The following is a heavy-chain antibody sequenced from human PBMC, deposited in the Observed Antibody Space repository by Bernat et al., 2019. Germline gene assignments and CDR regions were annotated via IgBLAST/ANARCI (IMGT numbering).Heavy chain of an antibody. Sequence: QVQLQESGPGLVKPSETLSLTCTVSGGAISSSYWSWIRQPPGKGREWIGYIYYSGSTNYNPSLKSRVTISVDTSKNQFSLKLSSVTAADTAVYYCAGTIAVAADYYYGMDVWGQGTTVTVSS. D-gene: IGHD6-19*01. CDR2: IYYSGST. V-gene: IGHV4-59*01. J-gene: IGHJ6*02. CDR3: AGTIAVAADYYYGMDV. CDR1: GGAISSSY.